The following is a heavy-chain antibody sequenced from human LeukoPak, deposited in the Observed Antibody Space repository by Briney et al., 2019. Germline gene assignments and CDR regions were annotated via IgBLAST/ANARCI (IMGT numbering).Heavy chain of an antibody. CDR3: ARAPWGYSYGSAPPDY. J-gene: IGHJ4*02. D-gene: IGHD5-18*01. Sequence: ASGKVSCKASGSTFTSNYMHWVRQAPGQGLGLMGIFNTSGGSTSYAQKFQGRVTMTRDTSTSTVYMELSSLRAEDTAVYYCARAPWGYSYGSAPPDYWGQGTLVTVCS. V-gene: IGHV1-46*01. CDR2: FNTSGGST. CDR1: GSTFTSNY.